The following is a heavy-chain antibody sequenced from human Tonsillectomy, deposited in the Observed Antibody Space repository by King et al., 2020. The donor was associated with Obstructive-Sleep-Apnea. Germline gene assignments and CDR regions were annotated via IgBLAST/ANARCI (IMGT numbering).Heavy chain of an antibody. CDR2: LYSGGSP. V-gene: IGHV3-66*01. Sequence: VQLLESGGGLVQPGGSLRLSCAASGFTVSSNYMSCVRQAPGKGLEWVSCLYSGGSPYYADPVKGRFTIPRDNSKTTLYLKMNGLRAEDTAVYYCARAPAPYYYDSSGNPEMDVWGQGTTVTVSS. CDR3: ARAPAPYYYDSSGNPEMDV. J-gene: IGHJ6*02. D-gene: IGHD3-22*01. CDR1: GFTVSSNY.